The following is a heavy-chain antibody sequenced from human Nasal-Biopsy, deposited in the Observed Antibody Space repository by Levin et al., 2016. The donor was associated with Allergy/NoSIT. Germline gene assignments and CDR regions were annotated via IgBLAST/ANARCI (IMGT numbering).Heavy chain of an antibody. V-gene: IGHV3-53*04. Sequence: GESLKISCAASGFMVNTNYMSWVRQAPGKGLEWVSVLYSGGSSYYADSVRGRFTISRHNSRNTLYLQMSSLRADDSGVYYCARGFGGNDASGYYHYYGFDVWGQGTTVSVSS. CDR3: ARGFGGNDASGYYHYYGFDV. J-gene: IGHJ6*02. D-gene: IGHD3-10*01. CDR1: GFMVNTNY. CDR2: LYSGGSS.